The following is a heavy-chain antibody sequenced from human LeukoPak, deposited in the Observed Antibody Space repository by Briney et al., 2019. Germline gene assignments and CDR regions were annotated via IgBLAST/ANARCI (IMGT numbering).Heavy chain of an antibody. CDR2: INPSGDSP. Sequence: ASVRISCKASGLPFTTYSIHWVRQAPGQGIQWMGMINPSGDSPSYTQNFQGRVTMTTDMSTTTFFMELSGLKSADTAVYYCARVIIVGTNRYDSWGQGTLITVSS. CDR3: ARVIIVGTNRYDS. D-gene: IGHD1-26*01. CDR1: GLPFTTYS. J-gene: IGHJ5*02. V-gene: IGHV1-46*01.